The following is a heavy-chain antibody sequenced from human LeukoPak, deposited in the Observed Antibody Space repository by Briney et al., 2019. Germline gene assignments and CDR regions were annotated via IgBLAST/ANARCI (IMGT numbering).Heavy chain of an antibody. J-gene: IGHJ4*02. Sequence: SETLSLTCSVSGGSIRSYYWSWIRQPPGKGLEWIGYIYYSGTTNYNPSLKSRVTISVDTSKNQFSLKLSSVTAADTAVYYCAREGVVVPTARDPRPFDFWGQGTLVTVSS. CDR2: IYYSGTT. D-gene: IGHD2-2*01. V-gene: IGHV4-59*12. CDR1: GGSIRSYY. CDR3: AREGVVVPTARDPRPFDF.